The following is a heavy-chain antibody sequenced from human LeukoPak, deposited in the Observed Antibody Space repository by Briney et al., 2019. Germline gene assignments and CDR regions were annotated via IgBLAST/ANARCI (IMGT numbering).Heavy chain of an antibody. CDR2: IKSKTDGGTT. D-gene: IGHD4-17*01. Sequence: PGGSLRLSCAASGFTFSNAWMSWVRQAPGKGLEWVGRIKSKTDGGTTDYAAPVKGRFTISRDDSKNTLYLQMNSLKTEDTAVYYCTSQYTTVTTDAAFDIWGQGTMVTVSS. V-gene: IGHV3-15*01. CDR1: GFTFSNAW. CDR3: TSQYTTVTTDAAFDI. J-gene: IGHJ3*02.